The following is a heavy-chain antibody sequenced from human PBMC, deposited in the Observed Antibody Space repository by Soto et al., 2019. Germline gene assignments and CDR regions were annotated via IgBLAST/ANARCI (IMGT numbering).Heavy chain of an antibody. CDR3: ARGARYRGYGSDN. D-gene: IGHD5-12*01. CDR1: GFSFSNYW. Sequence: EVQLVESGGGLVQPGGSLRLSCAASGFSFSNYWMHWVRQVPKKGLVWVSRIDPDGSSINCADSVKGRFSISRDNAKNTLNLQMNNLRVEDMDVYYCARGARYRGYGSDNWGQGTVVTVSS. V-gene: IGHV3-74*01. CDR2: IDPDGSSI. J-gene: IGHJ4*02.